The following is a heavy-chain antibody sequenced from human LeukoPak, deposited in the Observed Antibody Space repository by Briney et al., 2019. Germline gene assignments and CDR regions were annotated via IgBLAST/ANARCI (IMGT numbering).Heavy chain of an antibody. Sequence: PGGSLRLSCAASGFTFSDYYMSWIRQAPGKVLEWVSYISSSGSTIYYADSVKGRFTISRDNAKNSLYLQMNSLRAEDTAVYYCGYYDSSGYYDNDYWGQGTLVTVSS. CDR3: GYYDSSGYYDNDY. CDR2: ISSSGSTI. CDR1: GFTFSDYY. V-gene: IGHV3-11*01. D-gene: IGHD3-22*01. J-gene: IGHJ4*02.